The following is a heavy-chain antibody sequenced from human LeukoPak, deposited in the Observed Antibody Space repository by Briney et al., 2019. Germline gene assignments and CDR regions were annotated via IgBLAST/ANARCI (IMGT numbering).Heavy chain of an antibody. CDR3: ARDRYYDSSGYYYGMDV. CDR2: ISYDGSNK. CDR1: GFTFSSYA. D-gene: IGHD3-22*01. V-gene: IGHV3-30-3*01. J-gene: IGHJ6*02. Sequence: PGGSLRLSCAASGFTFSSYAMHWVRQAPXXGLEWVAVISYDGSNKYYADSVKGRFTISRDNSKNTLYLQMNSLRAEDTAVYYCARDRYYDSSGYYYGMDVWGQGTTVTVSS.